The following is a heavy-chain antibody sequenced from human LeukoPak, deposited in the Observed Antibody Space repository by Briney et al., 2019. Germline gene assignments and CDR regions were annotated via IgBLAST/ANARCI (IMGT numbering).Heavy chain of an antibody. V-gene: IGHV4-59*08. D-gene: IGHD5-18*01. Sequence: SETLSPTWTLAGGSISSFYCRWIRPPPRKGLEWIGYIYYSGSTNYNPSLKSRVTISVDTSKNQFSLKLSSVTAADTAVYYCASSAIQLWFRGEYYFDYWGQGTLVTVSS. J-gene: IGHJ4*02. CDR2: IYYSGST. CDR1: GGSISSFY. CDR3: ASSAIQLWFRGEYYFDY.